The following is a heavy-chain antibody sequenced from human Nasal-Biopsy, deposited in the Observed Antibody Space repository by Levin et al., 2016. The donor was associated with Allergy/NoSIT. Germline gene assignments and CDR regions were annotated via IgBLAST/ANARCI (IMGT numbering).Heavy chain of an antibody. CDR3: ARGLRSGDRRFDP. Sequence: SETLSLTCTVSGESTSRRGYYWDWIRQPPGKGLEWIGFIYYNGTTFYNPSLKTRVSLSIDTSKNQFSLTLSSVTAADTAVYYCARGLRSGDRRFDPWAQGTLVTVSS. CDR2: IYYNGTT. CDR1: GESTSRRGYY. J-gene: IGHJ5*02. D-gene: IGHD7-27*01. V-gene: IGHV4-39*01.